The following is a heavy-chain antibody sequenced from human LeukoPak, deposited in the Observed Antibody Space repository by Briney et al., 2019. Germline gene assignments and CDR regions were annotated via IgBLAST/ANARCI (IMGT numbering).Heavy chain of an antibody. J-gene: IGHJ5*02. D-gene: IGHD1-26*01. CDR2: IYTSGST. CDR3: ASSPARGISEILKFDP. V-gene: IGHV4-61*02. Sequence: SQTLSLTCTVSGGSISSGSYYWSWIRQPAGKGLEWIGRIYTSGSTNYNPSLKSRVTISVDTSKNQFSLKLSSVTAADTAVYYCASSPARGISEILKFDPWGQGTLVTVSS. CDR1: GGSISSGSYY.